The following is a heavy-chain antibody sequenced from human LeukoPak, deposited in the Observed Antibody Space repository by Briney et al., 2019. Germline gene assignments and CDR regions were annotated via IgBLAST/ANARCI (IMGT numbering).Heavy chain of an antibody. V-gene: IGHV4-34*01. J-gene: IGHJ4*02. D-gene: IGHD3-22*01. CDR1: GGSFSGYY. CDR3: ARENYYDSSGYPNFDY. CDR2: INHSGST. Sequence: SETLSLTCAVYGGSFSGYYWSWIRQPPGKGLEWIGEINHSGSTNYNPSLKSRVTISVDTSKNQFSLKLSSVTAADTAVYYCARENYYDSSGYPNFDYWGQGTLVIVSS.